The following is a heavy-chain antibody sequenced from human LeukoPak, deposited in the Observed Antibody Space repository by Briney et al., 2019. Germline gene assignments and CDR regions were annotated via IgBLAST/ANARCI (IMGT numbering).Heavy chain of an antibody. CDR3: ARVAKERVGGVYYFDY. D-gene: IGHD1-1*01. Sequence: GGSLRLSCAASGFTFCDYDMHWVRQATGKGLEWVSSIGTAGDTYYTGSVKGRFTISRENAKNSLYLQMNSLRAGDTAVYYCARVAKERVGGVYYFDYWGQGTLVTVSS. V-gene: IGHV3-13*01. CDR2: IGTAGDT. CDR1: GFTFCDYD. J-gene: IGHJ4*02.